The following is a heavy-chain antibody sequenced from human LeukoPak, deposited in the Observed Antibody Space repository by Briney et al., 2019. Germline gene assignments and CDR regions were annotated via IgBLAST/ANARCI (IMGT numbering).Heavy chain of an antibody. CDR1: GYSFTSYW. CDR2: IYPGDSDT. CDR3: ARLRVTLIRGVIISTEPYDY. D-gene: IGHD3-10*01. Sequence: GESLKISCKGSGYSFTSYWIAWVRQMPGKGLEWMGIIYPGDSDTRYSPSFQGQVTISADKSISTAYLQWSGLKASDTAIYYCARLRVTLIRGVIISTEPYDYWGQGTLVTVSS. V-gene: IGHV5-51*01. J-gene: IGHJ4*02.